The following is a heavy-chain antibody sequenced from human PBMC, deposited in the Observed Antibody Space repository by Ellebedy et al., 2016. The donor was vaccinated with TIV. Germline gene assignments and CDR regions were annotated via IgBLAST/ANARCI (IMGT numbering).Heavy chain of an antibody. CDR1: GYPFTGYY. D-gene: IGHD6-13*01. Sequence: AASVKVSCKGSGYPFTGYYLHWVRQAPGQGLEWMAWIHPNSGDTSPAQKFQGRVTLTRDTSSRAAYMELRRLGSDDTAVYYCARESIAASGTFDYWGQGTLVTVSP. V-gene: IGHV1-2*02. CDR3: ARESIAASGTFDY. CDR2: IHPNSGDT. J-gene: IGHJ4*02.